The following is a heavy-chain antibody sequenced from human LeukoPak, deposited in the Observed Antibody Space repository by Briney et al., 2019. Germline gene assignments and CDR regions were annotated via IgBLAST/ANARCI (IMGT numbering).Heavy chain of an antibody. CDR1: GGSISSSTYY. D-gene: IGHD3-10*01. CDR2: IYYNGNT. V-gene: IGHV4-39*07. CDR3: ARDSYYIGSGSDNTPYNWFDP. Sequence: SETLSLTCTVSGGSISSSTYYWGWIRQPPGKGLEWIASIYYNGNTYYNPSLESRVTISADTSKNQFSLKLSSVTAADTAMDCCARDSYYIGSGSDNTPYNWFDPWGQGTLVTVSS. J-gene: IGHJ5*02.